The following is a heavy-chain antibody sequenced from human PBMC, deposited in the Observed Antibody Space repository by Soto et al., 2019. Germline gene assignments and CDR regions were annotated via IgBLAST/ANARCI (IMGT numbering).Heavy chain of an antibody. CDR1: GGSISSSSYY. J-gene: IGHJ3*02. CDR3: ARHSNDYTGGGAFDI. V-gene: IGHV4-39*01. D-gene: IGHD5-12*01. CDR2: IYYSGST. Sequence: SETLSLTCTVSGGSISSSSYYWGWIRQPPGKGLEWIGSIYYSGSTYYNPSLKSRVTISVDTSKNQFSLKLSSVTAADTAVYYCARHSNDYTGGGAFDIWGQGTMVTVSS.